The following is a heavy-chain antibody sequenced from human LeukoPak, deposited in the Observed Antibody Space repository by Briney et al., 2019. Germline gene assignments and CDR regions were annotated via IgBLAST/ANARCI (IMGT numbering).Heavy chain of an antibody. CDR3: ARRIAYGSGSYWVENWFDP. CDR2: IYYSGST. D-gene: IGHD3-10*01. Sequence: PSETLSLTCTVSGGSISSYYWSWIRQPPGKGLEWIGYIYYSGSTNYNPSLKSRVTISVDTSKNQFSLKLSSVTAADTAVYYCARRIAYGSGSYWVENWFDPWGQGTLVTVSS. J-gene: IGHJ5*02. V-gene: IGHV4-59*08. CDR1: GGSISSYY.